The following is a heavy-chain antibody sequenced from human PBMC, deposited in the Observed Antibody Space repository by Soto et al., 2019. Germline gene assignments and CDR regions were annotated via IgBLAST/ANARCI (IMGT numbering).Heavy chain of an antibody. CDR2: ISGSGGST. D-gene: IGHD3-10*01. J-gene: IGHJ4*02. Sequence: SLRLSCAASGSTFSSYAMSWVRQAPGKGLEWVSAISGSGGSTYYADSVKGRFTISRDNAKNSLYLQMNSLRAEDTALYYCAKGNAPVITMVRGVIISPFDYWGQGTLVTVSS. CDR3: AKGNAPVITMVRGVIISPFDY. V-gene: IGHV3-23*01. CDR1: GSTFSSYA.